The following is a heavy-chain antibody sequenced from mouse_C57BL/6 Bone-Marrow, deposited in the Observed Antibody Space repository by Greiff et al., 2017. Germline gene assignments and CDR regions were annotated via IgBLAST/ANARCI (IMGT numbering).Heavy chain of an antibody. J-gene: IGHJ4*01. CDR3: ARGYLYYAYDYAMDY. V-gene: IGHV1-50*01. D-gene: IGHD2-2*01. CDR1: GYTFTSYW. Sequence: VQLQQPGAELVKPGASVKLSCKASGYTFTSYWMTWVKQRPGQGLEWIGEIDPSDSYTNYNQKFKGKATLTVDTSSSTAYMQLSSLTSEYSAVYYCARGYLYYAYDYAMDYWGQGTSVTVSS. CDR2: IDPSDSYT.